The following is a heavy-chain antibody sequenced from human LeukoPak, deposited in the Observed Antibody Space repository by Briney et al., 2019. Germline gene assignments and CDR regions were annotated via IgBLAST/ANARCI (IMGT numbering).Heavy chain of an antibody. J-gene: IGHJ5*02. V-gene: IGHV4-59*01. CDR3: ARYMITFGGVPNWFDP. Sequence: PSETLSLTCTVSGGSISSYYWSWIRQPPGKGLEWIGYIYYSGSTNYNPSLKSRVTISVDTSKNQFSLKLSPVTAADTAVYYCARYMITFGGVPNWFDPWGQGTLVTVSS. CDR2: IYYSGST. CDR1: GGSISSYY. D-gene: IGHD3-16*01.